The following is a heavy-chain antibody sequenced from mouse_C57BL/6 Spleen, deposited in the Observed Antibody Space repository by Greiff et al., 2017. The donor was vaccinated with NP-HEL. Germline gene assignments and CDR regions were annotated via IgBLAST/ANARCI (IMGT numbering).Heavy chain of an antibody. V-gene: IGHV1-54*01. CDR1: GYAFTNYL. CDR2: INPGSGGT. D-gene: IGHD1-1*01. Sequence: QVQLKQSGAELVRPGTSVKVSCKASGYAFTNYLIEWVKQRPGQGLEWIGVINPGSGGTNYNEKFKGKATLTADKSSSTAYMQLSSLTSEDSAVYCCARAITTVRYFDVWGTGTTVTVSS. CDR3: ARAITTVRYFDV. J-gene: IGHJ1*03.